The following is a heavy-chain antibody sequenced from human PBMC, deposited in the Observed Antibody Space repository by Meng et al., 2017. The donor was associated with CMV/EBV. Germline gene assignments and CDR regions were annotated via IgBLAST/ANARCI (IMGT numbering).Heavy chain of an antibody. V-gene: IGHV2-5*02. CDR3: AHHADIAAAGSYYY. J-gene: IGHJ4*02. CDR2: IYWDDDK. Sequence: QTPLTESRPTPVNPTQTLTLPCTFSAVPLCTSGVGVGWIRQPPGKALEWLALIYWDDDKRYSPSLKSRLTITKDTSKNQVVLTMTNMDPVDTATYYCAHHADIAAAGSYYYWGQGTLVTVSS. D-gene: IGHD6-13*01. CDR1: AVPLCTSGVG.